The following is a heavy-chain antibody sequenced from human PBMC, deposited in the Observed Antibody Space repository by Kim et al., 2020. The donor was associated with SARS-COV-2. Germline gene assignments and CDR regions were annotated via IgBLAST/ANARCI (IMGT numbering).Heavy chain of an antibody. V-gene: IGHV1-24*01. CDR2: FDREDGQT. Sequence: ASVKVSCKVSGYTLSEMSMHWVRQAPGEGLQWMGGFDREDGQTTYAQPFQGRLTLTEDTSTDTPYMDLSSLRSDDTAVYYCGAPLGDRLPFYLWGQGTLVTVSS. D-gene: IGHD3-16*01. CDR1: GYTLSEMS. J-gene: IGHJ4*02. CDR3: GAPLGDRLPFYL.